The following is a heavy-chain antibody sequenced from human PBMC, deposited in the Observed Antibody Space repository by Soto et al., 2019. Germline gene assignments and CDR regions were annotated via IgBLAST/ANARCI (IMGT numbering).Heavy chain of an antibody. CDR1: GFTFRSYA. D-gene: IGHD3-22*01. J-gene: IGHJ4*02. CDR2: ISGSGGST. V-gene: IGHV3-23*01. CDR3: AKDLGRDSSGYFGFFDY. Sequence: PGLLLRLSWAAAGFTFRSYAMSRVRQAPGKGLEWVSAISGSGGSTYYADSVKGRFTISRDNSKNTLYLQMNSLRAEDTAVYYCAKDLGRDSSGYFGFFDYWGQGTLVTVSS.